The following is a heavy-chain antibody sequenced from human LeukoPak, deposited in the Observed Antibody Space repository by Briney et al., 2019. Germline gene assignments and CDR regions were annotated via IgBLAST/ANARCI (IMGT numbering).Heavy chain of an antibody. Sequence: SETLSLTCYVSGGSISSYYWSWIRQPAGKGLEWIGRIYISGSTNYNPSLKSRVTVSVDTSKNPFSLKLNSVTAADTAVYCCARHSPYSGPDCLDYWGPGTLVTVSS. CDR2: IYISGST. CDR1: GGSISSYY. J-gene: IGHJ4*02. V-gene: IGHV4-4*07. CDR3: ARHSPYSGPDCLDY. D-gene: IGHD2-21*02.